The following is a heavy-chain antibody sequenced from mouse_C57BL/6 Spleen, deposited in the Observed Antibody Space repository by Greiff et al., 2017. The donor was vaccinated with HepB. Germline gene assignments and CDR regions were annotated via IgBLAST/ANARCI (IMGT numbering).Heavy chain of an antibody. CDR2: ISYDGSN. J-gene: IGHJ2*01. CDR1: GYSITSGYY. CDR3: ARALITTVALDY. D-gene: IGHD1-1*01. Sequence: EVKLMESGPGLVKPSQSLSLTCSVTGYSITSGYYWNWIRQFPGNKLEWMGYISYDGSNNYNPSLKNRISITRDTSKNQFFLKLNSVTTEDTATYYCARALITTVALDYWGQGTTLTVSS. V-gene: IGHV3-6*01.